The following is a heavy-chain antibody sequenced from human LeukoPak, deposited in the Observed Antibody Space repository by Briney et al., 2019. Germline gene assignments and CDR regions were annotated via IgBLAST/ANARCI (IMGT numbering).Heavy chain of an antibody. Sequence: PGGSLRLSCAASGFTFSTYGMHWVRQAPGKGLEWVSGITGDATSTYYSDSVKGRFTVSRDNSKNTLYLHMNSLSADDTAVYYCARTLYVSAAPGGCDFWGQGTLVTVSS. V-gene: IGHV3-23*01. CDR3: ARTLYVSAAPGGCDF. CDR1: GFTFSTYG. D-gene: IGHD6-13*01. J-gene: IGHJ4*02. CDR2: ITGDATST.